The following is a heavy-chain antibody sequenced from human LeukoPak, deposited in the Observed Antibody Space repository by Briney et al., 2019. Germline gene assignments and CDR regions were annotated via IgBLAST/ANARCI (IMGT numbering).Heavy chain of an antibody. V-gene: IGHV1-2*06. CDR1: GYTFTGYY. D-gene: IGHD2-2*01. Sequence: ASVKVSCKASGYTFTGYYMHWVRQAPGQGLEWMGRINPNSGGTNYAQKFQGRVTMTRDTSISTAYTELSRLRSDDMAVYYCVIVVKAMCLNWFVTSGQGTLVTVSS. J-gene: IGHJ5*02. CDR2: INPNSGGT. CDR3: VIVVKAMCLNWFVT.